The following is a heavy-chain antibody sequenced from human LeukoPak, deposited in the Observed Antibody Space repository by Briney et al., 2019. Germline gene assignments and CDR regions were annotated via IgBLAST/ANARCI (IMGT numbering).Heavy chain of an antibody. CDR1: GFTFSDYY. Sequence: PGGSLRLSCAASGFTFSDYYMSWIRQAPGKGLEWVSYISSSGSTIYYADSVKGRFTISRDNAKNSLYLQMTSLRAEDTAVYYCARDPRDSYYYYGMDVWGQGTTVTVSS. CDR3: ARDPRDSYYYYGMDV. J-gene: IGHJ6*02. V-gene: IGHV3-11*01. CDR2: ISSSGSTI.